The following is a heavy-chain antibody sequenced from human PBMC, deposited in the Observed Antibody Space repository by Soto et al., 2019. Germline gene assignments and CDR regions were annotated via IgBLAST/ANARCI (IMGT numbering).Heavy chain of an antibody. CDR2: IYYSGTT. CDR1: GDSISSGGYY. V-gene: IGHV4-31*03. D-gene: IGHD3-22*01. CDR3: ASTYYTGSSGPFDY. J-gene: IGHJ4*02. Sequence: LTCTVSGDSISSGGYYWSWIRQHPGKGLEWIGYIYYSGTTYYNPSLESRVTISADTSENQFSLKVNSVTVADTAVYYCASTYYTGSSGPFDYWGQGTLVTVS.